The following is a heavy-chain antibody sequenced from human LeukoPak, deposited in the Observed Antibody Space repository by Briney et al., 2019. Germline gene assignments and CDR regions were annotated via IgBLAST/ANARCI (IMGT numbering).Heavy chain of an antibody. V-gene: IGHV4-39*02. CDR2: IYYSGST. J-gene: IGHJ6*02. CDR3: ARDVVVVAARDYYGMDV. CDR1: GGSISSSSYS. Sequence: SETLSLTCTVSGGSISSSSYSWGWIRQPPGKGLEWIGSIYYSGSTYYNPSLKSRVTISVDTSKNQFSLKLSSVTAADTAVYYCARDVVVVAARDYYGMDVWGQGTTVTVSS. D-gene: IGHD2-15*01.